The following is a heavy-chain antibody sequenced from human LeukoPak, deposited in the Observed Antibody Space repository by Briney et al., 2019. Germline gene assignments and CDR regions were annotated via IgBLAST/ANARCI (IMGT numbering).Heavy chain of an antibody. CDR3: ARDHLSSSSWSRGALYYFDY. J-gene: IGHJ4*02. Sequence: PGGSLRLSCAASGFTFSSYAMHWVRQAPGKGLEWVAVISYDGSNKYYADSVKGRFTISRDNSKNTLYLQMNSLRAEDTAVYYCARDHLSSSSWSRGALYYFDYWGQGTLVTVSS. D-gene: IGHD6-13*01. CDR1: GFTFSSYA. CDR2: ISYDGSNK. V-gene: IGHV3-30-3*01.